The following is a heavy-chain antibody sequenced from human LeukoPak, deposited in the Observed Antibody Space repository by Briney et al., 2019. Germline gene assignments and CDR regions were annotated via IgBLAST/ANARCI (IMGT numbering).Heavy chain of an antibody. CDR1: GYTFTSYA. CDR2: INAGNGNT. V-gene: IGHV1-3*01. D-gene: IGHD5-18*01. J-gene: IGHJ4*02. CDR3: ARDRIQLWKILIAVHYFDY. Sequence: ASVTVSCKASGYTFTSYAMHWVRQAPGQRLEWMGWINAGNGNTKYSQKFQGRVTITRDTSASTAYMELSSLRSEDTAVYYCARDRIQLWKILIAVHYFDYWGQGTLVTVSS.